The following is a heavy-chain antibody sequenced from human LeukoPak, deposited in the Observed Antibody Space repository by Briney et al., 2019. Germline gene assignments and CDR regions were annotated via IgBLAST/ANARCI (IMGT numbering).Heavy chain of an antibody. CDR1: GGSISNSY. D-gene: IGHD3-22*01. V-gene: IGHV4-59*01. CDR3: ARTFSDTNAYSPGYFDL. J-gene: IGHJ2*01. Sequence: TSETLSLTCTVSGGSISNSYWNWIRQPPGEGLEWIGFIYYSGSTDYNPSLKSRITISLGMSKNQFSLRLSSVTAADTAVYYCARTFSDTNAYSPGYFDLWGRGTLVAVSS. CDR2: IYYSGST.